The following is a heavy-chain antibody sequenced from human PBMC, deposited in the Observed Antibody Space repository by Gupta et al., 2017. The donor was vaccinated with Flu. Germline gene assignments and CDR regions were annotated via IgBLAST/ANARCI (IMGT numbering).Heavy chain of an antibody. CDR2: ISGSGGST. Sequence: EVQLLESGGGLAQPGGSLRLSCAASGFTFSSYAMSWVRQAPGKGLEWVSAISGSGGSTYYADSVKGRFTISRDNSKNTLYLQMNSLRAEDTAVYYCAKGGGYCSSTSCYYYYYYMDVWGKGTTVTVSS. CDR3: AKGGGYCSSTSCYYYYYYMDV. CDR1: GFTFSSYA. J-gene: IGHJ6*03. D-gene: IGHD2-2*01. V-gene: IGHV3-23*01.